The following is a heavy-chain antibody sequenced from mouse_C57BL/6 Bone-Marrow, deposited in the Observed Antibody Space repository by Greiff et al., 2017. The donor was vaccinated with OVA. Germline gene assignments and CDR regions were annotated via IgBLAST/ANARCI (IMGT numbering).Heavy chain of an antibody. CDR3: ARDGAMITGYYFDD. D-gene: IGHD2-4*01. V-gene: IGHV5-4*01. CDR1: GFTFSSYA. CDR2: ISDGGSYT. J-gene: IGHJ2*01. Sequence: EVKLVESGGGLVKPGGSLKLSCAASGFTFSSYAMSWVRQTPEKRLEWVATISDGGSYTYYPDNVKGRFTISRDNAKNNLYLQMSHLKSEDTAMYYCARDGAMITGYYFDDWGQGTTLTVSS.